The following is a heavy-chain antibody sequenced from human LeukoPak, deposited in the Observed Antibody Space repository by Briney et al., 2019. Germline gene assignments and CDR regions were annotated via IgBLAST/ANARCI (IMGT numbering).Heavy chain of an antibody. CDR3: ARGPRMMAVAGNSYYYGMDV. V-gene: IGHV6-1*01. D-gene: IGHD6-19*01. J-gene: IGHJ6*02. Sequence: SQTLSLTCAISGDSVSSNSAAWNWIRQSPSRGLEWLGRTYYRSKWYNDYAVPVKSRITINPDTSKNQFSLQLNSVTPEDTAVYYCARGPRMMAVAGNSYYYGMDVWGQGTTVTVSS. CDR1: GDSVSSNSAA. CDR2: TYYRSKWYN.